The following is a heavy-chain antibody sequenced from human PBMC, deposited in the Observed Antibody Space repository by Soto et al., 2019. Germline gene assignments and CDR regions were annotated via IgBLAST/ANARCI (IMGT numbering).Heavy chain of an antibody. CDR1: GGSFSGYY. D-gene: IGHD2-2*01. CDR3: ASRLYCSSTSCQAPDY. Sequence: PSETLSLTCAVYGGSFSGYYWSWIRQPPGKGLEWIGEINHSGSTNYTPSLKSRVTISVDTSKNQFSLKLSSVTAADTAVYFCASRLYCSSTSCQAPDYWGQGTLVTVSS. V-gene: IGHV4-34*01. J-gene: IGHJ4*02. CDR2: INHSGST.